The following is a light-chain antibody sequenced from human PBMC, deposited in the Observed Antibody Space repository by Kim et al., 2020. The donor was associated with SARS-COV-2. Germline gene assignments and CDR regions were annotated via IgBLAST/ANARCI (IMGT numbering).Light chain of an antibody. CDR1: QGITTS. J-gene: IGKJ1*01. V-gene: IGKV1-9*01. Sequence: DILLTQSPPFLSASVGDRVTITCRASQGITTSLAWYQQKPGKAPQLLIHAASALQGGVPSRFSGTGSGTEFTLTISSLQPEDFATYSCQQFYTYPRTFGQGTKVDIK. CDR3: QQFYTYPRT. CDR2: AAS.